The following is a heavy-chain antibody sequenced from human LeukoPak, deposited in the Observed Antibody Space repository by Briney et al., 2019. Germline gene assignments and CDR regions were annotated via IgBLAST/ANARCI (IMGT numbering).Heavy chain of an antibody. D-gene: IGHD3-22*01. CDR2: ISPYNGNT. CDR1: GYTFTSYG. Sequence: GASVKVSCKASGYTFTSYGISWVRQAPGQGLEWMGWISPYNGNTNYARKLQGRVTMTTDTSTSTAYMELRSLRSDDTAVYYCARDGDESSGYLTRYWGQGTLVTVSS. CDR3: ARDGDESSGYLTRY. J-gene: IGHJ4*02. V-gene: IGHV1-18*01.